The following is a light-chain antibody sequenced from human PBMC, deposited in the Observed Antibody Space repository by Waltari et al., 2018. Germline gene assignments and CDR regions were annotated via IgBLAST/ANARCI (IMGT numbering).Light chain of an antibody. CDR2: EVS. CDR3: SSYTSSSTLV. CDR1: RSDVWGYNY. Sequence: QSALTQPASVSGSPGQSITISCTGTRSDVWGYNYVSWYQQHPGKAPKLMIYEVSNRPSGVSNRFSGSKSGNTASLTISGLQAEDEADYYCSSYTSSSTLVFGGGTKLTVL. V-gene: IGLV2-14*01. J-gene: IGLJ2*01.